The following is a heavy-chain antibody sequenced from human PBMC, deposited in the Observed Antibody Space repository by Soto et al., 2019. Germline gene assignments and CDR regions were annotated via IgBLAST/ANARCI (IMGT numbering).Heavy chain of an antibody. Sequence: ASVKVSCKPSGNAFSRYGMHWVRQATGQGLEWMGWMNASNGNTRYSQKFQGRVTITRDTSASTAYMELSSLRSEDTAVYYCARGNDILTGYYPAKVFDWFDPWGQGTLVTVSS. J-gene: IGHJ5*02. CDR1: GNAFSRYG. D-gene: IGHD3-9*01. V-gene: IGHV1-3*01. CDR2: MNASNGNT. CDR3: ARGNDILTGYYPAKVFDWFDP.